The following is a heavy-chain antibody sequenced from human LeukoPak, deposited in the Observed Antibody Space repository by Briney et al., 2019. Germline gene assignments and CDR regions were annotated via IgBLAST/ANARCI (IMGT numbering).Heavy chain of an antibody. CDR1: GGSISSSYSY. V-gene: IGHV4-39*07. CDR3: ARGQWELLHPFDY. D-gene: IGHD1-26*01. J-gene: IGHJ4*02. Sequence: SETLSLTCTVSGGSISSSYSYWGWIRQPPGKGLEWIGNIYYSGSTYYSPSLTSRVTVSVDTSENQFSLKLTSVTAADTAVYYCARGQWELLHPFDYWGQGTLVTVSS. CDR2: IYYSGST.